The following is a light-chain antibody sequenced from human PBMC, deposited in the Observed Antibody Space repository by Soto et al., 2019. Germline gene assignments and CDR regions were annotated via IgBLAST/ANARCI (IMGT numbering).Light chain of an antibody. CDR1: SGHSSYA. V-gene: IGLV4-69*01. Sequence: QPVLTQSPSASASLGASVKLTCTLSSGHSSYAIAWHQQQPEKGPRYLMKLNSDGSHSKGDGIPDRFSVSSSGAERYLTISSLQSEDEADYYWQTWVTGIPVFGGGTKLPVL. CDR2: LNSDGSH. CDR3: QTWVTGIPV. J-gene: IGLJ2*01.